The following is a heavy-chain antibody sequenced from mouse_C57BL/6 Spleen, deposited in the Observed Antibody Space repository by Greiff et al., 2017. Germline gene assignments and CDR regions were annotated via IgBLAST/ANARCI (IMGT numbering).Heavy chain of an antibody. Sequence: QVQLQQSGPELVKPGASVKISCKASGYAFSSSWMNWVKQRPGKGLEWIGRIYPGDGDTNYNGKFKGKATLTADKSSSTAYMQLSSLTSEDSAVYFCARHGSSYVQGYFDVWGTGTTVTVSS. CDR2: IYPGDGDT. CDR3: ARHGSSYVQGYFDV. D-gene: IGHD1-1*01. V-gene: IGHV1-82*01. J-gene: IGHJ1*03. CDR1: GYAFSSSW.